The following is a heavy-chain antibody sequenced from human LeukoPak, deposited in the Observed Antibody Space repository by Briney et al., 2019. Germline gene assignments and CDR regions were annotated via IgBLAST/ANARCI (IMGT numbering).Heavy chain of an antibody. J-gene: IGHJ4*02. V-gene: IGHV1-2*02. Sequence: VASVKVSCKASGYTFTDYYMHWVRQAPGQGLEWMGWINPNNGGTSYAQKFQGRVTMTRDASITTSYMELPSLTSDDTAVYYCARGYSSPVPNFDYWGQGTLVTVSS. CDR3: ARGYSSPVPNFDY. CDR2: INPNNGGT. D-gene: IGHD6-13*01. CDR1: GYTFTDYY.